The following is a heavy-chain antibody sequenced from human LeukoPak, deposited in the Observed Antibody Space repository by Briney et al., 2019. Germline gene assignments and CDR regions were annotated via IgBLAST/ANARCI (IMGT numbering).Heavy chain of an antibody. CDR3: ARAPLWFGESRGPFDY. V-gene: IGHV1-18*04. Sequence: GASVKVSCKASGYTFTSYGISWVRQAPGQGLEWMGWIRAYNGNTNYAQKLQGRVTMTTDTSTSTAYMELRSLRSDDTAVYYCARAPLWFGESRGPFDYWGQGTLVTVSS. CDR1: GYTFTSYG. CDR2: IRAYNGNT. D-gene: IGHD3-10*01. J-gene: IGHJ4*02.